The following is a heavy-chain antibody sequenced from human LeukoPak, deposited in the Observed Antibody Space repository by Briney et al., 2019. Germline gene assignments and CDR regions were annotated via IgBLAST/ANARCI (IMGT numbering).Heavy chain of an antibody. CDR2: IIPIFGTA. CDR1: GGTFSSYA. J-gene: IGHJ6*04. D-gene: IGHD2-2*01. V-gene: IGHV1-69*06. Sequence: SVKVSCKASGGTFSSYAISWVRQAPGQGLEWMGGIIPIFGTANYAQKFQGRVTITADKSTSTAYMELSSLRSEDTAVYYCARERGRGYCSSTSCYWDYYYGMDVWGKGTTVTVSS. CDR3: ARERGRGYCSSTSCYWDYYYGMDV.